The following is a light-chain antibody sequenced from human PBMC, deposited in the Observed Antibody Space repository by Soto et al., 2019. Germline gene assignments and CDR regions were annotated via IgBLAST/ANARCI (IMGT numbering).Light chain of an antibody. CDR2: ENN. Sequence: TPPPLGGAGPELNGRRILTWNSPNIENNYVSWYRQLPGTAPKLLIYENNKRPSGIPDRFSGSKSGTSATLGITGLETGDEADYYCATWDSSLSGGVFGTGTKVTVL. V-gene: IGLV1-51*02. J-gene: IGLJ1*01. CDR1: SPNIENNY. CDR3: ATWDSSLSGGV.